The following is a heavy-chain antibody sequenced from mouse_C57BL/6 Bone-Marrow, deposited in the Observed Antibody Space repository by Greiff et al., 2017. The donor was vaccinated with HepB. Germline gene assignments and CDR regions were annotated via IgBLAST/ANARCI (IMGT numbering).Heavy chain of an antibody. CDR2: IYPRSGNT. D-gene: IGHD4-1*01. CDR3: AREGTGTSYFDY. V-gene: IGHV1-81*01. CDR1: GFTFTSYG. Sequence: VKLMESGAELARPGASVKLSCKASGFTFTSYGISWVKQRTGQGLEWIGEIYPRSGNTYYHEKFKGKATLTADKSSSTAYMELRSLTSEDSAVYFCAREGTGTSYFDYWGQGTTLTVSS. J-gene: IGHJ2*01.